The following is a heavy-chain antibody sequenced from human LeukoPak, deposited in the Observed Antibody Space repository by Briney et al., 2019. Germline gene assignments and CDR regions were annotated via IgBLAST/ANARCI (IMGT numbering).Heavy chain of an antibody. V-gene: IGHV1-2*02. CDR1: GYTFTGYY. D-gene: IGHD1-1*01. CDR3: ARDLGTTGTTGYYYYYYGMDV. Sequence: GASVKVSCMASGYTFTGYYMHWVRQAPGQGLEWMGWINPNSGGTNYAQKFQGRVTMTRDTSISTAYMELSRLRSDDTAVCYCARDLGTTGTTGYYYYYYGMDVWGQGTTVTVSS. CDR2: INPNSGGT. J-gene: IGHJ6*02.